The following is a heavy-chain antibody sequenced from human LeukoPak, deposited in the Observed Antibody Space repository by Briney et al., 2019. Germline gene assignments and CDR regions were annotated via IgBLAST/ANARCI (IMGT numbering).Heavy chain of an antibody. J-gene: IGHJ4*02. CDR2: ISGSGDST. V-gene: IGHV3-23*01. CDR1: GFTFSIYD. D-gene: IGHD6-13*01. Sequence: GGSLRLSCAASGFTFSIYDMSWVRQAPGKGLEWVSAISGSGDSTYYGDSVKGRFTISRDNSKNTLYLQMNSLRAEDTAVYYCAKTRPLDSSSWSHGDYWGQGTLVTVSS. CDR3: AKTRPLDSSSWSHGDY.